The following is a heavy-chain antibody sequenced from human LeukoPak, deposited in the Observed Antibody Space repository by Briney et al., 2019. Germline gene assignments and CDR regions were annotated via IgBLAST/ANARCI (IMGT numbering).Heavy chain of an antibody. CDR3: ATSPFQGSESYYPPFDF. J-gene: IGHJ4*02. Sequence: GGSLRLSCAASGFTFSSYWMSWVRQAPGKGLEWVANIKQDGSEKYYVDSVKGRFTISRDNAKNSLYLQMNSLRAEDTAVYYCATSPFQGSESYYPPFDFWGQGTLVTVSS. CDR2: IKQDGSEK. CDR1: GFTFSSYW. V-gene: IGHV3-7*02. D-gene: IGHD3-10*01.